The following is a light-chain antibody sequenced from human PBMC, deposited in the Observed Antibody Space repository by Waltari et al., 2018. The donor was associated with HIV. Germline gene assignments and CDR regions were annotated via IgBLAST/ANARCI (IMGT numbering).Light chain of an antibody. J-gene: IGLJ3*02. Sequence: QAVLTQPPSAPGTPGQRITISCSGSSSNIGSDAVNCYQQLPGTAPKLLIYNNKQRPSGVPDRFSASKSGTSASLAISGLQSEDEADYYCATWDHRLNGWVFGGGTKLTVL. CDR1: SSNIGSDA. V-gene: IGLV1-44*01. CDR3: ATWDHRLNGWV. CDR2: NNK.